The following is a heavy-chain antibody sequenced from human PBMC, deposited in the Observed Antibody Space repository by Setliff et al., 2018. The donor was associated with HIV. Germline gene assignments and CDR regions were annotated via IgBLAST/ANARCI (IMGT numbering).Heavy chain of an antibody. CDR2: IYGGGST. J-gene: IGHJ5*01. V-gene: IGHV4-4*09. Sequence: SETLSLTCTVSGGSIRSYYWSWIRQPPGKGLEWIGYIYGGGSTGYNPSLTSRVTMSADTPNNRFALKLSSVTAADTAVYYCARRAVQDGSVTSSNWFESWGQGTLVTVSS. CDR3: ARRAVQDGSVTSSNWFES. D-gene: IGHD2-2*01. CDR1: GGSIRSYY.